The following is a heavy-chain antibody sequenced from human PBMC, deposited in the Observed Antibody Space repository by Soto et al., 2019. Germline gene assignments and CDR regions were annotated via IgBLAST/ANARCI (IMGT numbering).Heavy chain of an antibody. J-gene: IGHJ3*02. Sequence: ASVKVSCKASGYTFTIYGIIWVRQAPGQGLEWMGWISAYNGNTNYAQKLQGRVTMTTDTSTSTAYMELRSLRSDDTAVYYCARETEGYSSGWYDEYAVFDIWGQGTMVTVSS. CDR3: ARETEGYSSGWYDEYAVFDI. V-gene: IGHV1-18*01. CDR2: ISAYNGNT. D-gene: IGHD6-19*01. CDR1: GYTFTIYG.